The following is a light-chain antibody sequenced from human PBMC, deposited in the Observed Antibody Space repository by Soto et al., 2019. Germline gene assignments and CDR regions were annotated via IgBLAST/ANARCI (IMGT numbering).Light chain of an antibody. Sequence: IHLTQSPSSLSASGGDRVTITCGASQGISSYLAWYQQKPGEAPKLLIYGASTLQGGVPSRFSGSGSGTDFALTITSLQAEDFATYYCQQLRMYPSTFGGGTKVDIK. CDR1: QGISSY. CDR3: QQLRMYPST. CDR2: GAS. V-gene: IGKV1-9*01. J-gene: IGKJ4*01.